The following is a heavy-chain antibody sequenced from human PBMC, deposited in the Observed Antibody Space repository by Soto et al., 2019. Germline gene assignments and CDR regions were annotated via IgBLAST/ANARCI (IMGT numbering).Heavy chain of an antibody. V-gene: IGHV3-30-3*01. CDR1: GFTFSSYA. J-gene: IGHJ3*02. CDR2: ISYDGSNK. Sequence: GGSLRLSCAASGFTFSSYAMHWVRQAPGKGLEWVAVISYDGSNKYYADSVKGRFTISRDNSKNTLYLQMNSLRAEDTAVYYCARGSSSWDDAFDIWGQGTMVTVSS. D-gene: IGHD6-13*01. CDR3: ARGSSSWDDAFDI.